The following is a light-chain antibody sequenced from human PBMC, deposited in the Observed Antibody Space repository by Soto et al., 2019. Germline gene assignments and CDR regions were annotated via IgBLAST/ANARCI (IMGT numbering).Light chain of an antibody. J-gene: IGKJ3*01. CDR2: GAT. V-gene: IGKV1-39*01. Sequence: DIQMTQSPSSLSASVGDRVTIICRASPTISNYLNWYQQKPGKAPKVLIYGATRLQSGVPSRFSGSGVGTDFTLTISSPQPEDFATYYCQQRYSRPFTLGPGTKV. CDR3: QQRYSRPFT. CDR1: PTISNY.